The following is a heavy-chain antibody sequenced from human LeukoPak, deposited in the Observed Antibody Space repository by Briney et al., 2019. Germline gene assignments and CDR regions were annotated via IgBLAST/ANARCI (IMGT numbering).Heavy chain of an antibody. CDR2: ISAYNGNT. D-gene: IGHD3-22*01. CDR1: GYTFTSYG. Sequence: ASVKVSCKASGYTFTSYGISWVRQAPGQGLEWMGWISAYNGNTNYAQKLQGRVTMTTDTSTSTAYMELRSLRSDDTAVYYCARTYYYDSSGNKPFDYWGQGTLVTVSS. V-gene: IGHV1-18*01. J-gene: IGHJ4*02. CDR3: ARTYYYDSSGNKPFDY.